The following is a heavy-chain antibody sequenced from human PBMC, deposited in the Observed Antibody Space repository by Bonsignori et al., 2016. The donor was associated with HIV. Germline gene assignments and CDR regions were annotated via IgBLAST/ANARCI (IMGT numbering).Heavy chain of an antibody. CDR3: ARDSGNWGVSWYFDL. V-gene: IGHV3-66*01. D-gene: IGHD7-27*01. CDR2: IYSGGST. Sequence: VRQAPGKGLEWVSVIYSGGSTYYADSVKGRFTISRDNSKNTLYLQMNSLRAEDTAVYYCARDSGNWGVSWYFDLWGRGTLVTVSS. J-gene: IGHJ2*01.